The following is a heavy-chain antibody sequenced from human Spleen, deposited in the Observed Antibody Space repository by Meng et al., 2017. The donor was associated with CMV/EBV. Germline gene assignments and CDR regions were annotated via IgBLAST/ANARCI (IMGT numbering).Heavy chain of an antibody. CDR1: GFTFGGYC. D-gene: IGHD3-3*01. CDR3: VRDLPPYYDFWSGYLDL. Sequence: GGPLRLSCAASGFTFGGYCMNWVRQAPGKGLEWISSISSSSTYIYYADSVKGRFTISRDNAENSLYLEMNSLRPEDTAVYYCVRDLPPYYDFWSGYLDLWGQGALVTVSS. V-gene: IGHV3-21*01. J-gene: IGHJ5*02. CDR2: ISSSSTYI.